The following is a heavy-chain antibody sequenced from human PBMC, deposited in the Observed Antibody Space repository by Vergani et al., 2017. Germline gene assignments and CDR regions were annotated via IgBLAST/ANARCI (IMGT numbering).Heavy chain of an antibody. CDR2: VSSSSSYI. V-gene: IGHV3-21*01. CDR3: ARDYGTNTHAFDI. Sequence: EVQLVESGGGLVKPGGSLRLSCAASGFTFSSYSMNWVRQAPGKGLEWVSSVSSSSSYIYYADSMKGRFTISRDNAKNSLYLQMNSLRAEDTAVYYCARDYGTNTHAFDIWGQGTMVTVSS. CDR1: GFTFSSYS. D-gene: IGHD4/OR15-4a*01. J-gene: IGHJ3*02.